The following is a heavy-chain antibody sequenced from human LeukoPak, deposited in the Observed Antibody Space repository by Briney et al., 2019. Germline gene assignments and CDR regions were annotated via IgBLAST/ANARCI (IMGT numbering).Heavy chain of an antibody. CDR2: IYTSGST. Sequence: SETLPLTCTVSGGSIFSYYWSWFRQPPGKGLEWIGYIYTSGSTNYDPSLKSRVTISIDTSKNQFSPKLSSVTAADTAVYYCARHGYYYYMDVWGKGTTVTVSS. J-gene: IGHJ6*03. V-gene: IGHV4-4*09. CDR3: ARHGYYYYMDV. CDR1: GGSIFSYY.